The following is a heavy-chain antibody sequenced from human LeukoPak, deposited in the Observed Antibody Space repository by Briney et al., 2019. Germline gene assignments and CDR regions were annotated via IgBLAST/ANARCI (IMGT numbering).Heavy chain of an antibody. CDR3: AKHDSSGISPAFDY. Sequence: PGRSLRLSCAASGFTFSSYAMSWVRQAPGKGLEWVSAISGSGGSTYYADSVKGRFTISRDNSKNTLYLQMNSLRAEDTAVYYCAKHDSSGISPAFDYWGQGTLVTVSS. D-gene: IGHD3-22*01. CDR1: GFTFSSYA. V-gene: IGHV3-23*01. CDR2: ISGSGGST. J-gene: IGHJ4*02.